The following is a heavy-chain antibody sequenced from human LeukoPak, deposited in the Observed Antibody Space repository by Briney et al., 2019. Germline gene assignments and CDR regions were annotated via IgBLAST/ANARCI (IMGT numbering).Heavy chain of an antibody. Sequence: GGSLRLSCAASGFTVSSNSMSWVRQAPGKGLEWVALISYDGSNKYYADSVKGRFTISRDNSKVTLYLQLNSLRAEDTAIYYCARADGAYQLLSGGLGYWGQGTLVTVSS. CDR1: GFTVSSNS. J-gene: IGHJ4*02. D-gene: IGHD2-2*01. V-gene: IGHV3-30-3*01. CDR2: ISYDGSNK. CDR3: ARADGAYQLLSGGLGY.